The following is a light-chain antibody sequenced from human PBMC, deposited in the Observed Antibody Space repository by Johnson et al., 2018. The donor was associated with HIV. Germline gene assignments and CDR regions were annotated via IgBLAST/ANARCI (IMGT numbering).Light chain of an antibody. CDR3: GTWDSSLSARV. Sequence: QSVLTQPPSVSAAPGQKVTISCSGSSSNLGNNYVSWYQQLPGTAPKLLIYDNNKRPPGIPDRFSGSKSGTSATLAITGLQTGDEADYYCGTWDSSLSARVFGTGTKVTVL. CDR1: SSNLGNNY. V-gene: IGLV1-51*01. J-gene: IGLJ1*01. CDR2: DNN.